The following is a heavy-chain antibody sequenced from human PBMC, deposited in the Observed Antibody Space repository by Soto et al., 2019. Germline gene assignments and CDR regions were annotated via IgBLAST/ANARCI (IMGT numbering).Heavy chain of an antibody. V-gene: IGHV1-69*13. D-gene: IGHD3-3*01. Sequence: ASVKVSCKASGGTFSSYAISWVRQAPGQGLEWMGGIIPIFGTANYAQKFQGRVTITADESTSTAYMELSSLRSEDTAVYYCANNGDFWSYYYYYGMDVWGQGTTVTVSS. CDR2: IIPIFGTA. CDR1: GGTFSSYA. CDR3: ANNGDFWSYYYYYGMDV. J-gene: IGHJ6*02.